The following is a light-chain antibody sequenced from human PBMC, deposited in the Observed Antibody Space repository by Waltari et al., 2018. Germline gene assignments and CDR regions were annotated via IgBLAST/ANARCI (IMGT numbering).Light chain of an antibody. Sequence: QLVLTQSPSASASLGASVTLTCTLSSGHSTNILAWLQQQPEKGPRFLMNVKSDGSHNKGVGIPDRFSGSSSGAERYLTISSLQSEDEADYYCQTGGHGTWVFGGGTRLTVL. CDR1: SGHSTNI. CDR3: QTGGHGTWV. V-gene: IGLV4-69*01. CDR2: VKSDGSH. J-gene: IGLJ3*02.